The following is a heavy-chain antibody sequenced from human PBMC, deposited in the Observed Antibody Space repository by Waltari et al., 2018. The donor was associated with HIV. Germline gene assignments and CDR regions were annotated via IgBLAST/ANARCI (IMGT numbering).Heavy chain of an antibody. Sequence: PGKGLEWVANIKQDGSQKYYVDSVKGRFTISRDNAKKSLDLQMNSLRPEDTAVYYCARARAVPAPTRGHMYYFNMDVWGQGTTVIVSS. CDR3: ARARAVPAPTRGHMYYFNMDV. J-gene: IGHJ6*02. CDR2: IKQDGSQK. D-gene: IGHD2-2*01. V-gene: IGHV3-7*01.